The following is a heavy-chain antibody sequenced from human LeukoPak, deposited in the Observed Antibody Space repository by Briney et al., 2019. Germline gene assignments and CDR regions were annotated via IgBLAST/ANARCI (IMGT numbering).Heavy chain of an antibody. J-gene: IGHJ4*02. CDR1: SDSISSNNW. CDR3: AREYESSGWYSKDSFDY. Sequence: PSGTLSLTCAVSSDSISSNNWWNWVRQPPGKGLEWIGEIYHSGITEYNPSLRSRVTISVDKSKNQFSLKLNSVTAADTAVYYCAREYESSGWYSKDSFDYWGQRILVTVSS. D-gene: IGHD6-19*01. CDR2: IYHSGIT. V-gene: IGHV4-4*02.